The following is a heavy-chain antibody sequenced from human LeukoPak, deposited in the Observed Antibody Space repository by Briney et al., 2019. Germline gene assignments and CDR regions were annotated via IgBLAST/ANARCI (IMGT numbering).Heavy chain of an antibody. Sequence: SVKVSCKPSRGTFSSYAISWVRQAPGQGLEWMGGIIPIFGTANYAQRFQGRVTITADESTSTAYMELSSLGSEDTAVYCCARAHLDILEWYEGGNVDYWGQGTLVTVSS. J-gene: IGHJ4*02. V-gene: IGHV1-69*13. D-gene: IGHD3-3*01. CDR1: RGTFSSYA. CDR2: IIPIFGTA. CDR3: ARAHLDILEWYEGGNVDY.